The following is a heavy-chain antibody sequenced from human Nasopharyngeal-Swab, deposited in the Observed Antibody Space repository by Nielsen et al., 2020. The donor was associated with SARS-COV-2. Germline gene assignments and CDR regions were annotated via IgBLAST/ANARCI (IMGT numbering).Heavy chain of an antibody. CDR2: ISYDGNNK. V-gene: IGHV3-30-3*01. CDR3: AREVPHSYSGCLDY. J-gene: IGHJ4*02. CDR1: GFTFSSYA. D-gene: IGHD5-12*01. Sequence: GGSLRLSCAASGFTFSSYAMHWVRQAPGKGLEWVAVISYDGNNKYYADSVKGRFTISRDNSKNTLYLQMNSLRAEDTAVYYCAREVPHSYSGCLDYWGQGTLVTVSS.